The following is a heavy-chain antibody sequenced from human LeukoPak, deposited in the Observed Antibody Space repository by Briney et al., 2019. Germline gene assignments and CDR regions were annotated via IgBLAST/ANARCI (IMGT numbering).Heavy chain of an antibody. CDR2: ISGSGGNT. CDR1: GFTFSSYG. Sequence: GGSLRLSCAASGFTFSSYGMSWVRRAPGKGPEWVSGISGSGGNTYYADSVKGRFSLSRDESRNTVYLQLNNLRVDDTAVYYCAKASWVSSADAVLWGQGTLVTVSS. V-gene: IGHV3-23*01. CDR3: AKASWVSSADAVL. D-gene: IGHD3-16*01. J-gene: IGHJ4*02.